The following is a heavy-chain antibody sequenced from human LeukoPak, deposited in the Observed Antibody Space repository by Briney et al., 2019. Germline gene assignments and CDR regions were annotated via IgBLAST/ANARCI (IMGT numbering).Heavy chain of an antibody. CDR3: AKAGYCSGGSCYSGGWLDP. V-gene: IGHV5-51*01. CDR1: GSSFTTYW. D-gene: IGHD2-15*01. Sequence: GESLQISCQGSGSSFTTYWIVWVRQLPGKGLEWMGISYPGDSQTTYSPSFQGQVTTSADKSISTAYLQWSSLKASDTAMYYCAKAGYCSGGSCYSGGWLDPWGQGTLVTVSS. CDR2: SYPGDSQT. J-gene: IGHJ5*02.